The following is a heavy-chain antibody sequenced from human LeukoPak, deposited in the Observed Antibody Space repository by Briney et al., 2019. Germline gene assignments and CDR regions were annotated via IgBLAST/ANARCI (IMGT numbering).Heavy chain of an antibody. CDR3: ARESSWSFDY. D-gene: IGHD6-13*01. Sequence: GGSLRLSCAASGFTFSSYEMNWVRQAPGKGLEWVSYISSSGSTIYYADSVKGRFTISRDNAKNSLYLQMNSLRAEDTAVYYCARESSWSFDYWGQGTLVTVSS. J-gene: IGHJ4*02. CDR2: ISSSGSTI. V-gene: IGHV3-48*03. CDR1: GFTFSSYE.